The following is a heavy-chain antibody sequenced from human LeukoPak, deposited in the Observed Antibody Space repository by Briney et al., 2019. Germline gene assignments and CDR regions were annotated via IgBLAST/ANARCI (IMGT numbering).Heavy chain of an antibody. V-gene: IGHV3-23*01. Sequence: GGTLRLSCAASGFTFSSYAMSWVRQAPGKGLEWVSAISGSGGSTYYADSVKGRFTISRDNAKNSLYLQMNSLRAEDTAVYYCARGLYPLVLGGRPSFDYWGQGTLVTVSS. CDR1: GFTFSSYA. CDR3: ARGLYPLVLGGRPSFDY. CDR2: ISGSGGST. D-gene: IGHD6-25*01. J-gene: IGHJ4*02.